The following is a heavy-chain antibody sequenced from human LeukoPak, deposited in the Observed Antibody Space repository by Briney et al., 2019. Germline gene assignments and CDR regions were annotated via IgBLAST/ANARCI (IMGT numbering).Heavy chain of an antibody. D-gene: IGHD2-2*01. V-gene: IGHV4-31*03. Sequence: PSQTLSLTCTVSGGSISSGDYYWSWIRQHPGKGLEWIGYIYYSGSTYYNPSLKSRVTISVDTSKNQFSLKLSSVTAADTAVYYCARGHYCSSTSCYGNWFDPWGQGTLVTVSS. CDR1: GGSISSGDYY. CDR3: ARGHYCSSTSCYGNWFDP. J-gene: IGHJ5*02. CDR2: IYYSGST.